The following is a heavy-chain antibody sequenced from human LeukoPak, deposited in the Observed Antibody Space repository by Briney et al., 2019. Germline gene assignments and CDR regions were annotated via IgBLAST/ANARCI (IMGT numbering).Heavy chain of an antibody. D-gene: IGHD3-10*01. J-gene: IGHJ6*03. CDR1: GGSISSGSYY. Sequence: KPSETLSLTCTVSGGSISSGSYYWSWIRQPAGKGLEWIGRIYTSGSTNYNPSLKSRVTISVDTSKNQFSLKLSSVTAADTAVYYCAREFDNYYGSGSYYNVPSYYYYMDVWGKGTTVTISS. CDR2: IYTSGST. CDR3: AREFDNYYGSGSYYNVPSYYYYMDV. V-gene: IGHV4-61*02.